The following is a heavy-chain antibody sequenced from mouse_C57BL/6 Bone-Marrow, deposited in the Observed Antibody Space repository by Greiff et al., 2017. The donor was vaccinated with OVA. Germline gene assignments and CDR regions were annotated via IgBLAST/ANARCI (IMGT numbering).Heavy chain of an antibody. CDR2: IRSKSNNYAT. CDR1: GFSFNTYA. CDR3: VRHSFDGYYGGFAY. D-gene: IGHD2-3*01. Sequence: EVQLVESGGGLVQPKGSLKLSCAASGFSFNTYAMNWVRQAPGKGLEWVARIRSKSNNYATYYADSVKDRFTISRDDSESMLYLQMNNLKTEDTAMYYCVRHSFDGYYGGFAYWGQGTLVTVSA. J-gene: IGHJ3*01. V-gene: IGHV10-1*01.